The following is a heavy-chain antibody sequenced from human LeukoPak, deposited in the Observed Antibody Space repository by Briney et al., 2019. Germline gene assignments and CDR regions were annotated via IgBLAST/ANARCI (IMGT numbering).Heavy chain of an antibody. CDR3: ARELRTFDS. V-gene: IGHV3-7*01. CDR2: IKHNGDEL. J-gene: IGHJ4*02. CDR1: GFTFSSYW. Sequence: PGGSLRLSCAASGFTFSSYWMTWVRQAPGEGLEWVANIKHNGDELNYVDSVEDRFTISRDNAKNSLYLHMTDLRAEDTAVYYCARELRTFDSWGQGTLVTVSS. D-gene: IGHD3-16*01.